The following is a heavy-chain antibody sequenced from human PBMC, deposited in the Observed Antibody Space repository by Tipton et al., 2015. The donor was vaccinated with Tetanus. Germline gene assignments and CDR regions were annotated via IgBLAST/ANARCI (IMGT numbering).Heavy chain of an antibody. J-gene: IGHJ4*02. D-gene: IGHD1-1*01. V-gene: IGHV3-33*01. CDR2: IWNDGSYK. Sequence: SLRLSCAASGFTFSTNAMHWVRQAPGKGLEWVAAIWNDGSYKYYADSVKGRFTVSRDNSKNTLYLEMNSLRAEDTAVYYCARANNEFPKKGPFDSWGQGSLVIVSS. CDR1: GFTFSTNA. CDR3: ARANNEFPKKGPFDS.